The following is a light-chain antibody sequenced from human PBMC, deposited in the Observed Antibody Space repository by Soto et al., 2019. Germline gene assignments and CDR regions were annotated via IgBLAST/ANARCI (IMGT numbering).Light chain of an antibody. J-gene: IGKJ1*01. CDR2: DAL. CDR3: QQRSNWPPT. CDR1: QSVGSY. V-gene: IGKV3-11*01. Sequence: EIVLTQSPATLSLSPGERATLSCRASQSVGSYLAWYQQKPGQAPRLLIYDALNRATGIPARFSGSGSGTGFTLTISSLDPEDFVVYYCQQRSNWPPTFGQGTKVDIK.